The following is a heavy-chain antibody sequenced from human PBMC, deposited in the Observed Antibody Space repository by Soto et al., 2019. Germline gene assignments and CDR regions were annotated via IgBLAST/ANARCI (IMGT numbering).Heavy chain of an antibody. D-gene: IGHD3-22*01. CDR1: GFTFSSYG. CDR2: ISYDGTNN. J-gene: IGHJ3*02. V-gene: IGHV3-30*18. Sequence: GGSLRLSCAASGFTFSSYGMHWVRQAPGKGLEWVAVISYDGTNNYYTESVKGRFTISRDNSKNTLYLQMNSLRAEDTAVYYCAKGWDYYDSSGYRGLDIWGQGTMVTVSS. CDR3: AKGWDYYDSSGYRGLDI.